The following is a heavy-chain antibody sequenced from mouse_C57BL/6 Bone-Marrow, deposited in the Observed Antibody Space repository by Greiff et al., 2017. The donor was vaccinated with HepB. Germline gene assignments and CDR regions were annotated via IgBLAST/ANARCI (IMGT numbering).Heavy chain of an antibody. Sequence: EVQVVESGGGLVQPGGSLSLSCAASGFTFTDYYMSWVRQPPGKALEWLGFIRNKANGYTTEYSATVKGRFTISRDNSQSILYLQMNALRAEDSATYYCARSYSYEDFDYWGQGTTLTVSS. D-gene: IGHD1-1*01. J-gene: IGHJ2*01. CDR3: ARSYSYEDFDY. CDR1: GFTFTDYY. V-gene: IGHV7-3*01. CDR2: IRNKANGYTT.